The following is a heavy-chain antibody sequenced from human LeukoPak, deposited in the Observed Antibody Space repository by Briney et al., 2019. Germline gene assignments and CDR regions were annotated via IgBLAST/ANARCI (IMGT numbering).Heavy chain of an antibody. D-gene: IGHD5-24*01. CDR2: IYHSGST. CDR1: GGSISSGGYS. V-gene: IGHV4-30-2*01. J-gene: IGHJ4*02. Sequence: ASETLSLTCAVSGGSISSGGYSWSWIRQPPGKGLEWIGYIYHSGSTYYNPSLKSRVTISVDRSKNQFSLKLSSVTAADTAVYYCARAGEMATMFDYWGQGTLVTVSS. CDR3: ARAGEMATMFDY.